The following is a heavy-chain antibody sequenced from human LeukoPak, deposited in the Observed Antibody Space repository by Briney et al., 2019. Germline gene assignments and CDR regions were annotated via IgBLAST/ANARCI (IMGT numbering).Heavy chain of an antibody. Sequence: PGGSLRLSCAASGFTFSSYSMNWVRQAPGKGLEWVSSISSSSSYIYYADSVKGRFTISRDNAKNSLYLQMNSLRAEDTAVYYCARRDPPTIFGVVTHYYYYYMDVWGKGTTVTVSS. J-gene: IGHJ6*03. CDR1: GFTFSSYS. V-gene: IGHV3-21*01. CDR2: ISSSSSYI. CDR3: ARRDPPTIFGVVTHYYYYYMDV. D-gene: IGHD3-3*01.